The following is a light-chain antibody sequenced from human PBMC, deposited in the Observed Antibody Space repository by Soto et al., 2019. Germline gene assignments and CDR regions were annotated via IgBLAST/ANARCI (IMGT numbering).Light chain of an antibody. V-gene: IGKV1-13*02. J-gene: IGKJ5*01. Sequence: AIQLTQSPSSLSASVGDRVTITCRASQGISSYLAWYQQKSGKAPKLLIYKASSLESGVPSRFSGSGSGTDFTLTISSLQPEDFATYYCQQANSFPSDPFGQGTRLEIK. CDR1: QGISSY. CDR2: KAS. CDR3: QQANSFPSDP.